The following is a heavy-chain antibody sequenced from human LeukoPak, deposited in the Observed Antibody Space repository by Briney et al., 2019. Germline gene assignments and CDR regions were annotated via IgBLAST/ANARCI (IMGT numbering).Heavy chain of an antibody. D-gene: IGHD2-15*01. Sequence: PSETLSLTCTVSGASISSGGYYWSWIRQHPGKGLEWIGYIYYSGSTYYNPSLKSRVTISVDTSKNQFSLKLSSVTATDTAVYYCARVGAGRRGYCSGGSCLGDPRLNAFYYFDYWGQGTLVTVSS. J-gene: IGHJ4*02. CDR1: GASISSGGYY. V-gene: IGHV4-31*03. CDR3: ARVGAGRRGYCSGGSCLGDPRLNAFYYFDY. CDR2: IYYSGST.